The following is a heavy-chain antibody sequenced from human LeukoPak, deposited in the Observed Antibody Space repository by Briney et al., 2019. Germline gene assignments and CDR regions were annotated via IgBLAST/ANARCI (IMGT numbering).Heavy chain of an antibody. V-gene: IGHV4-38-2*02. J-gene: IGHJ6*03. CDR1: GYSISNGYY. CDR2: VSHRGST. CDR3: ASSTSVTMVRGSYYHSYYYYMDV. Sequence: PSETLSLTCTVSGYSISNGYYWGWIRQSPGKGLEWVGSVSHRGSTYYNPSLRSRVTISVDTSKNQFSLKLSSVTAADTAVYYCASSTSVTMVRGSYYHSYYYYMDVWGKGTTVTISS. D-gene: IGHD3-10*01.